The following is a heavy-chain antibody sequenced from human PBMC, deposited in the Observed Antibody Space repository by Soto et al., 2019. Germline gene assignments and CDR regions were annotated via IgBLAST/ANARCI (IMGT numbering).Heavy chain of an antibody. D-gene: IGHD4-17*01. CDR3: ATVAYGDYGARFDY. CDR1: GLTFSNAY. J-gene: IGHJ4*02. CDR2: IKRKAHGGTT. Sequence: EVQVVESGGGLVKPGGSLRLSCEVSGLTFSNAYMTWVRQAPGRGLEWVGRIKRKAHGGTTDYAASVKGRFTISRDDSRNTLSLQMTSLKTDDTAMYYCATVAYGDYGARFDYWGQGTSVTVSS. V-gene: IGHV3-15*01.